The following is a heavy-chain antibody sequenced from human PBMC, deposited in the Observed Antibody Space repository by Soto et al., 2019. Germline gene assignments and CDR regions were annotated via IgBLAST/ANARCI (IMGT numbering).Heavy chain of an antibody. J-gene: IGHJ4*02. CDR1: GFTFSSYW. D-gene: IGHD3-22*01. CDR3: ARETYGYDSSGYYVDY. CDR2: IKQDGSEK. Sequence: PGGSLRLSCAASGFTFSSYWMSWVRQAPGKGLEWVANIKQDGSEKYYVDSVKGRFTISRDNAKNSLYLQMNSLRAEDTAVYYCARETYGYDSSGYYVDYWGQGTLVTVS. V-gene: IGHV3-7*03.